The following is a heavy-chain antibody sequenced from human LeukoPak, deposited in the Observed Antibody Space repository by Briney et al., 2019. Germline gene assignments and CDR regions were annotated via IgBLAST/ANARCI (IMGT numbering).Heavy chain of an antibody. J-gene: IGHJ4*02. D-gene: IGHD6-13*01. CDR2: ISSSSSTI. CDR1: GFTFSSYS. CDR3: AREQPGRY. V-gene: IGHV3-48*01. Sequence: GGSLRLSCAASGFTFSSYSMNWVRQAPGKGLEWVSYISSSSSTIYYADSVKGRFTISRDNAKNSLYLQMNSLRAEDTAVYYCAREQPGRYWGQGTLVAVSS.